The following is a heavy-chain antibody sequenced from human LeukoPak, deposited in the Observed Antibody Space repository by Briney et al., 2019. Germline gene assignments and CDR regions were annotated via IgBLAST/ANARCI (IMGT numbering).Heavy chain of an antibody. CDR3: ERRGPYCSSTSCLYFDY. D-gene: IGHD2-2*01. CDR2: ISSSSSTI. Sequence: GGPLRLSCAASGFTFSSYSMNWVRQAPGKGLEWVSYISSSSSTIYYADSVKGRFTISRDNAKNSLYLQMNSLRAEDTAVYYCERRGPYCSSTSCLYFDYWGQGTLVTVSS. V-gene: IGHV3-48*01. J-gene: IGHJ4*02. CDR1: GFTFSSYS.